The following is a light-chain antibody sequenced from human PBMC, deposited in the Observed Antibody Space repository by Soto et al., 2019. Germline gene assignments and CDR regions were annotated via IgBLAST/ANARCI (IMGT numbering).Light chain of an antibody. V-gene: IGKV3-11*01. Sequence: EIVLTQSPATLSLSPGERATLSCRASQSVSSYLAWYQQKPGQAPRLLIYDASHRSTGIPARFSGSGSGPDFTLTISSLEPEDFAVYDCQQRSNWPVAFGQGTKVEIK. CDR3: QQRSNWPVA. CDR1: QSVSSY. J-gene: IGKJ1*01. CDR2: DAS.